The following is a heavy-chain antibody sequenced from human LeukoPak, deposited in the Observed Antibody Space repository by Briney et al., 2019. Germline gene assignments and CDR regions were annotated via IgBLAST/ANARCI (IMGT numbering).Heavy chain of an antibody. CDR2: ISYDGSNK. D-gene: IGHD6-19*01. CDR3: ASAVAGTGGPFDY. V-gene: IGHV3-30*03. J-gene: IGHJ4*02. CDR1: GFTFSSYG. Sequence: AGGSLRLSCAASGFTFSSYGMHWVRQAPGKGLEWVAVISYDGSNKCYADSVKGRFTISRDNSKNTLYLQMNSLRAEDTAVYYCASAVAGTGGPFDYWGQGTLVTVSS.